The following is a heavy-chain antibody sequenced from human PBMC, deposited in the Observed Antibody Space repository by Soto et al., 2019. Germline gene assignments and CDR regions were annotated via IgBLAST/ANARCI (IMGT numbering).Heavy chain of an antibody. CDR3: ASGNYDILTGYYRAFDI. CDR1: GGSISSYY. J-gene: IGHJ3*02. CDR2: IYHSGST. V-gene: IGHV4-59*12. D-gene: IGHD3-9*01. Sequence: SETLSLTCTVSGGSISSYYWSWIRQPPGKGLEWIGEIYHSGSTNYNPSLKSRVTISVDKSKNQFSLKLSSVTAADTAVYYCASGNYDILTGYYRAFDIWGQGTMVTVSS.